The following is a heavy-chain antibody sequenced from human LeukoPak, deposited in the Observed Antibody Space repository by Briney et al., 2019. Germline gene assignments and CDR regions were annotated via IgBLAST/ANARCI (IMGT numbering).Heavy chain of an antibody. CDR2: IKPLGGDT. D-gene: IGHD5-18*01. CDR1: GYTFTTYF. J-gene: IGHJ4*02. Sequence: ASVKLSWKAFGYTFTTYFIHWVRQAPGQGLEWMGMIKPLGGDTTYAQKFQGRVTMTRDTSTSTVHMELRSLISEDTAVYFCARGPNYRYGLLDYWGQGTQVTVTS. CDR3: ARGPNYRYGLLDY. V-gene: IGHV1-46*03.